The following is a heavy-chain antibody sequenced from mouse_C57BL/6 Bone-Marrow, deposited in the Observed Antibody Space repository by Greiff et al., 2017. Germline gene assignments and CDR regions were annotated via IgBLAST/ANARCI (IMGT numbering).Heavy chain of an antibody. CDR2: IWSGGST. CDR3: ARNNYGSSLAY. D-gene: IGHD1-1*01. J-gene: IGHJ3*01. CDR1: GFSLTSYG. V-gene: IGHV2-2*01. Sequence: VQGVESGPGLVQPSQSLSITCTVSGFSLTSYGVHWVRQSPGKGLEWLGVIWSGGSTDYNAAFISRLSISKDNSKSQVFFKMNSLQADDTAIYYCARNNYGSSLAYWGQGTLVTVSA.